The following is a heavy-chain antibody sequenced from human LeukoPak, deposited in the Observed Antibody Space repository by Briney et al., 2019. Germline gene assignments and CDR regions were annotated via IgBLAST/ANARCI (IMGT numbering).Heavy chain of an antibody. CDR1: GYTFTSYY. V-gene: IGHV1-46*01. CDR2: INPSGGST. D-gene: IGHD5-18*01. CDR3: AVAYSYGRNVFDP. Sequence: ASDPVPRKASGYTFTSYYIHWVRQAPGQGLEWMGLINPSGGSTSYAQKFQGRVTMTRGTSTSTFSMELRSLRSEDTAVYYCAVAYSYGRNVFDPWCQGTLVTVSS. J-gene: IGHJ5*02.